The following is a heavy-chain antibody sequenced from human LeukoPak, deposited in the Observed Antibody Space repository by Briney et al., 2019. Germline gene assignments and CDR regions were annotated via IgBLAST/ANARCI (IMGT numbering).Heavy chain of an antibody. CDR2: ISSTGTYI. CDR3: ARDPSVVPAAVNWFDP. V-gene: IGHV3-21*01. D-gene: IGHD2-2*01. Sequence: GGSLRLSCAASGFIFSSYAMSWVRLAPGKGLEWVSSISSTGTYIYYADSVKGRFTISRDNAKNSLYLQMNSLRAEDTAVYYCARDPSVVPAAVNWFDPWGQGTLVTVSS. J-gene: IGHJ5*02. CDR1: GFIFSSYA.